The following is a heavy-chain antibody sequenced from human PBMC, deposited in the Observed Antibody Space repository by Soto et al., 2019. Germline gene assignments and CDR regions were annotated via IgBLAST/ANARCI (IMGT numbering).Heavy chain of an antibody. Sequence: EVQLVESEGGLVQPGGSLRLSCEASGFIFTTSDMSWVRQAPGKGLEWISSITITGDTTHYADSVKGRFTISRDNSRNTVDLQMNSLRGDDTAVYYWAKGGGGDHGYWGQGTLVAVSS. J-gene: IGHJ4*02. CDR1: GFIFTTSD. V-gene: IGHV3-23*04. D-gene: IGHD2-21*02. CDR2: ITITGDTT. CDR3: AKGGGGDHGY.